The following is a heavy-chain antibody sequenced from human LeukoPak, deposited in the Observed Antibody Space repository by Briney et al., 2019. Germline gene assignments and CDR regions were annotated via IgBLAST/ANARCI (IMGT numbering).Heavy chain of an antibody. J-gene: IGHJ2*01. Sequence: SETLSLTCTVSGGSISSSSYYWVWIRQPPGQGREGIGSIYYSGSTYYNPSLKSRVTISVDTSKNQFSLKLSSVTAADTAVYYCARYRWLPYWYFDLWGRGTLVTVSS. D-gene: IGHD2-8*02. CDR3: ARYRWLPYWYFDL. V-gene: IGHV4-39*07. CDR1: GGSISSSSYY. CDR2: IYYSGST.